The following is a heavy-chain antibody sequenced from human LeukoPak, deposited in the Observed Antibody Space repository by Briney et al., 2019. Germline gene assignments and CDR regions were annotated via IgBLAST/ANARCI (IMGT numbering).Heavy chain of an antibody. J-gene: IGHJ6*02. Sequence: PGGSLRLSCAASGFTFSSYGMHWVRQAPGKGLEWVAVISYDGSNKYYADSVKGRFTISRDNSKNTLYLQMNSLRAEDTAVYYCAKGFRIAAAATRGDGGMDVWGQGTTVTVSS. CDR1: GFTFSSYG. CDR2: ISYDGSNK. V-gene: IGHV3-30*18. CDR3: AKGFRIAAAATRGDGGMDV. D-gene: IGHD6-13*01.